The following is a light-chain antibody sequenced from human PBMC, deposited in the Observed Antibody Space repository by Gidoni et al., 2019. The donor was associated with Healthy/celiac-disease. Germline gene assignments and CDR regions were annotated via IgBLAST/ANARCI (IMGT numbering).Light chain of an antibody. Sequence: AIRMTQSPSSFSASTGDRVTITCRARQGISSYLAWYQQKPGKAPKLLIYAASTLQSGVPSRFSGSGSGTDFTRTISCLQSEDFATYYCQQYYSYPPITFGQGTRLEIK. CDR1: QGISSY. CDR2: AAS. J-gene: IGKJ5*01. CDR3: QQYYSYPPIT. V-gene: IGKV1-8*01.